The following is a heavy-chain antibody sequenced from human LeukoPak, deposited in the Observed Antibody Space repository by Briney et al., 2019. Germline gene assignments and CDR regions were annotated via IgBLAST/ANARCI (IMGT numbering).Heavy chain of an antibody. D-gene: IGHD3-10*01. J-gene: IGHJ5*02. V-gene: IGHV4-4*07. Sequence: PSETLSLTCTVSGGSISSYYWSWIRPPAGKGVEWIGRIYTSGSTNYNPSLKSRVTMSVDTSKNQISLKLSSVTAADTAVYSCARGFYGSGSGFDPWGQGTLVTVSS. CDR3: ARGFYGSGSGFDP. CDR2: IYTSGST. CDR1: GGSISSYY.